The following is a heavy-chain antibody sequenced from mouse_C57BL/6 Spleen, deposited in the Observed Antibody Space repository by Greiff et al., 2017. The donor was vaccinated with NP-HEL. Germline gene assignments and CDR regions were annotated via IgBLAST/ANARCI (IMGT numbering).Heavy chain of an antibody. D-gene: IGHD1-1*01. CDR3: TRETVVAKDYAMDY. Sequence: VQLQQSGTVLARPGASVKMSCKTSGYTFTSYWMHWVKQRPGQGLEWIGAIYPGNRDTSYNQKFKGKAKLTAVTSASTAYMELSSLTNEDSAVYYCTRETVVAKDYAMDYWGQGTSVTVSS. V-gene: IGHV1-5*01. CDR2: IYPGNRDT. J-gene: IGHJ4*01. CDR1: GYTFTSYW.